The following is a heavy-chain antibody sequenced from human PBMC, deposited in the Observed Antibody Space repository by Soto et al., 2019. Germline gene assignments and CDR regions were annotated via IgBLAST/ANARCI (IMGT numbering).Heavy chain of an antibody. J-gene: IGHJ6*03. V-gene: IGHV4-4*02. D-gene: IGHD3-10*01. Sequence: PSETLSLTCAVSGGSISSSNWWSWVRQPPGKGLEWIGEIYHSGSTNYNPSLKSRVTISVDKSKNQFSLKLSSVTAADTAVYYCARAEVRGVILGPYLDVGAKGTTVTVSS. CDR2: IYHSGST. CDR1: GGSISSSNW. CDR3: ARAEVRGVILGPYLDV.